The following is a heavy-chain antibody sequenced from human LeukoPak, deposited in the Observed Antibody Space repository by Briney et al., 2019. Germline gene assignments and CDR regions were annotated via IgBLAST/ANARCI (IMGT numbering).Heavy chain of an antibody. J-gene: IGHJ4*02. CDR2: INPNSGGT. CDR1: GYTFTGYY. CDR3: ARDSGSYYIFYYFDY. V-gene: IGHV1-2*02. Sequence: ASVKVSCKASGYTFTGYYMHWVRQAPGQGLEWMGWINPNSGGTNYAQKLQGRVTMTTDTSTSTAYMELRSLRSDDTAVYYCARDSGSYYIFYYFDYWGQGTLVTVSS. D-gene: IGHD1-26*01.